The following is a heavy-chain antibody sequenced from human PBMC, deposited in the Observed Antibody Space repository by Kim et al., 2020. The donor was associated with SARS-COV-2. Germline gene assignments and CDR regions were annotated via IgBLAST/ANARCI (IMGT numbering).Heavy chain of an antibody. V-gene: IGHV3-74*01. Sequence: GRLTISRDNAKNTLYLQMNRLGAEDTAVYYCARGDSMFGVVTYYYYGMDVWGQGTTVTVSS. J-gene: IGHJ6*02. CDR3: ARGDSMFGVVTYYYYGMDV. D-gene: IGHD3-3*01.